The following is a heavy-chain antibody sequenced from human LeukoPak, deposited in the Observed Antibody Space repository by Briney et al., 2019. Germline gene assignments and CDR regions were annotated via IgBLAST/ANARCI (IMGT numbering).Heavy chain of an antibody. D-gene: IGHD2-2*02. CDR2: INHSGST. J-gene: IGHJ5*02. Sequence: SQTLSLTCAVYGGSFSGYYWSWIRQPPGKGLESIGEINHSGSTNYNPSLKSRVTISVDTSKNQFSLKLSSVTAADTAVYYCARDGYYTARWFDPWGQGSLVTVSS. V-gene: IGHV4-34*01. CDR1: GGSFSGYY. CDR3: ARDGYYTARWFDP.